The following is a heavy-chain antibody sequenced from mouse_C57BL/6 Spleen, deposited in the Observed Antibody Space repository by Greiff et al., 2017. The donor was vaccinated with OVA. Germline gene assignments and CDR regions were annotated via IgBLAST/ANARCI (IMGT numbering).Heavy chain of an antibody. Sequence: VQLQQSGAELVRPGASVTLSCKASGYTFTDYEMHWVTQTPVHGLEWIGAIDPETGGTAYNQKFKGKAILTADKSSSTAYMELRSLTSEDSAVYYCTRGTRYYLDYWGQGTTLTVSS. V-gene: IGHV1-15*01. J-gene: IGHJ2*01. CDR1: GYTFTDYE. CDR2: IDPETGGT. D-gene: IGHD3-3*01. CDR3: TRGTRYYLDY.